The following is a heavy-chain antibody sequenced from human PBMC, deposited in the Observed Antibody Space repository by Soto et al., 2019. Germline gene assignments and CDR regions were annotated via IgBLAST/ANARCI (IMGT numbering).Heavy chain of an antibody. V-gene: IGHV3-21*01. J-gene: IGHJ4*02. CDR1: GFTFSSYS. CDR2: ISSSSSYI. Sequence: GGSLRLSCAASGFTFSSYSMNWVRQAPGKGLEWVSSISSSSSYIYYADSVKGRFTISRDNAKNSLYLQMNSLRAEDTAVYYCARDHASMVRGVPVDYWGQGTLVAVSS. CDR3: ARDHASMVRGVPVDY. D-gene: IGHD3-10*01.